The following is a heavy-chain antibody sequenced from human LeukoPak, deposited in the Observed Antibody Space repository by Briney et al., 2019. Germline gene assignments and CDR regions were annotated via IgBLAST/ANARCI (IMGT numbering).Heavy chain of an antibody. CDR3: ARQLNYDSSGYYY. D-gene: IGHD3-22*01. Sequence: PSETMSLTCAVSGYSISSGYYWGWIRQPPGKGLEWIGSIYHSGSTCYNPSLKSRVTISVDTSKNQFSLKLSSVTAADTAVYYCARQLNYDSSGYYYWGQGTLVTVSS. V-gene: IGHV4-38-2*01. CDR1: GYSISSGYY. J-gene: IGHJ4*02. CDR2: IYHSGST.